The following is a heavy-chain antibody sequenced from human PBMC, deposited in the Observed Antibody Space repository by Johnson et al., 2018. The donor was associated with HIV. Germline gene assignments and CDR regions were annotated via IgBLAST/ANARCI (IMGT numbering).Heavy chain of an antibody. J-gene: IGHJ3*02. CDR1: GFTFSDYY. Sequence: QVQLVESGGGLVQPGRPLRLSCAVSGFTFSDYYMSWIRQAPGKGLEWVSYISTSGSSIYYADSVKGRFTISRDNAKKSLFLQMNSLRAEDTAVYYCARRGRSSSWYDLDIWGQGTMVSVSS. CDR2: ISTSGSSI. D-gene: IGHD6-13*01. CDR3: ARRGRSSSWYDLDI. V-gene: IGHV3-11*04.